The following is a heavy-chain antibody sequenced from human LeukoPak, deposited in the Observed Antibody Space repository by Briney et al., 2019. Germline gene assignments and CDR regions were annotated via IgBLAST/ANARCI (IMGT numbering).Heavy chain of an antibody. D-gene: IGHD1-26*01. CDR2: INPSGGST. CDR1: GYTFTSYY. V-gene: IGHV1-46*01. CDR3: ARGGRVGATDNWFDP. Sequence: ASVKVSCKASGYTFTSYYMHWVRQAPGQGLEWMGIINPSGGSTSYAQKFQGRVTMTRDMSTSTVYMELSSLRSEDTAVYYCARGGRVGATDNWFDPWGQGTPVTVSS. J-gene: IGHJ5*02.